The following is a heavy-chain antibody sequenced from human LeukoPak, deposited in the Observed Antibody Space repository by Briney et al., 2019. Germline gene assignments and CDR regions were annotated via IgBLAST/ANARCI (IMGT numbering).Heavy chain of an antibody. V-gene: IGHV5-51*01. CDR2: IYPGDSDT. Sequence: GESLKISCKGSGYNFTSYWIGWVRQMPGKGLEWMGIIYPGDSDTRYSPSFQGQVTISADKSISTAYLQWSSLKASDTAMYYCANSRYDSSGYYFRFDYWGQGTLVTVSS. J-gene: IGHJ4*02. CDR1: GYNFTSYW. CDR3: ANSRYDSSGYYFRFDY. D-gene: IGHD3-22*01.